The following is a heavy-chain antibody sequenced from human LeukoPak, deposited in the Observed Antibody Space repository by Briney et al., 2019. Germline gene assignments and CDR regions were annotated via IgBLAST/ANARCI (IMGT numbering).Heavy chain of an antibody. CDR1: GFTFSSYT. CDR2: ISSSSSTI. J-gene: IGHJ5*02. D-gene: IGHD1/OR15-1a*01. Sequence: PGGSLRLSCAASGFTFSSYTMNWVRQAPGKGLEWVSYISSSSSTIYYADSVKGRFTTSRDNAKNSLYLQMNRLNDEDTAVYYCARVGTPTKNWFDPWGRGTLVTVSS. V-gene: IGHV3-48*02. CDR3: ARVGTPTKNWFDP.